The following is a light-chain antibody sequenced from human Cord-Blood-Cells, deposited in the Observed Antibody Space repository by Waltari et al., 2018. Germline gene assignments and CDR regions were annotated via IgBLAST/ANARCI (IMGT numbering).Light chain of an antibody. Sequence: SYVLTQPPSVSVAPGQTARITCGGNNIGSKSVHWYQQKPGQAPVLVVYDDSHRPSGIPERFSGSNSGNTATLTISRVEAGDEADYYCQVWYSSSAHPVCGTGTKVTVL. CDR3: QVWYSSSAHPV. CDR2: DDS. CDR1: NIGSKS. V-gene: IGLV3-21*02. J-gene: IGLJ1*01.